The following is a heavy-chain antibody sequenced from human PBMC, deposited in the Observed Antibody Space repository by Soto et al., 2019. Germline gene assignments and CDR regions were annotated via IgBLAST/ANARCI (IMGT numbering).Heavy chain of an antibody. D-gene: IGHD3-22*01. J-gene: IGHJ4*02. CDR1: GGSISSYTYY. CDR3: ARSLPDFYDGSGAFDY. CDR2: MFYGGSA. Sequence: SETLSLTCTVPGGSISSYTYYWGWIRQPPGKGLEWIGSMFYGGSAYYNPSLKSRLTVSVDTSKDQFSLKLSSVTAADTAVYYCARSLPDFYDGSGAFDYWGQGILVTVSS. V-gene: IGHV4-39*01.